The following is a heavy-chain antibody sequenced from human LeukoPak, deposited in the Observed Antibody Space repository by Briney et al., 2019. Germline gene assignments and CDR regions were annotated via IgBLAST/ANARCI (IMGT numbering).Heavy chain of an antibody. J-gene: IGHJ4*02. CDR2: ISSSGTYI. D-gene: IGHD5-18*01. CDR3: ARGDTAFDY. V-gene: IGHV3-21*01. CDR1: GFTFSSYS. Sequence: SGGSLRLSCAASGFTFSSYSMNWVRQAPGKGLEWVSSISSSGTYIYYADSVRGRFAISRDSAKNSLYLQMNSLRAEDTAVYYCARGDTAFDYWGQGTLVTVSS.